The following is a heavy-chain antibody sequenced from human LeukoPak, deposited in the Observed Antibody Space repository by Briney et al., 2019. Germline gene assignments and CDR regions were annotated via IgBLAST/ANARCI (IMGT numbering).Heavy chain of an antibody. CDR3: ARDTATGSY. CDR2: IYYSGST. J-gene: IGHJ4*02. V-gene: IGHV4-39*02. D-gene: IGHD6-13*01. CDR1: GGSISSSSYY. Sequence: SETLSLTCTVSGGSISSSSYYWGWIRQPPGKGLEWIGSIYYSGSTYYNPSLKSRVTISVDTSKNQFSLRLSSVTAADTAVYYCARDTATGSYWGQGTLVTVSS.